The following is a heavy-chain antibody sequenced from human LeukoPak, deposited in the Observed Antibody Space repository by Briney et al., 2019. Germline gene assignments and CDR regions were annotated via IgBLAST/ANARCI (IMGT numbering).Heavy chain of an antibody. Sequence: ASVKVSCKASGYTFTGYYMHWVRQAPGQGLEWMGWINPNSGGTNYAQKFQGRVTMTRDTSISTAYMELSRLRSDDTAVYYCARGPSRITMIVVEGYWGQGTLVTVSS. CDR3: ARGPSRITMIVVEGY. D-gene: IGHD3-22*01. CDR1: GYTFTGYY. CDR2: INPNSGGT. V-gene: IGHV1-2*02. J-gene: IGHJ4*02.